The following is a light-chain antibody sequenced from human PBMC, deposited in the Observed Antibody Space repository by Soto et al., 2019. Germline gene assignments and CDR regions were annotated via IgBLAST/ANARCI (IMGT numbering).Light chain of an antibody. Sequence: EIVMTQPPATLSVSPGERATLSCIASQSVNSNYLAWYQQKPGQAPRLLIYGISKRATDIPDRFSGSGSGTEFTLTISSLQPEDFATYYCQQHGQWPITFGQGTRLEI. J-gene: IGKJ5*01. V-gene: IGKV3D-15*01. CDR3: QQHGQWPIT. CDR2: GIS. CDR1: QSVNSN.